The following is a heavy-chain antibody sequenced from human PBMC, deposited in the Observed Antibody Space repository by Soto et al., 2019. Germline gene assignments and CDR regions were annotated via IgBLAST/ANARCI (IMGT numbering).Heavy chain of an antibody. CDR1: GYSISSSNW. J-gene: IGHJ4*02. V-gene: IGHV4-28*01. D-gene: IGHD6-6*01. CDR3: ARLVGCSSYTGDY. Sequence: SETLSLTCAVSGYSISSSNWWGWIRQPPGKGLEWIGYIYYSGSTYYNPSLKSRVTMSVDTSKNQFSLKVSSVTAADTAVYFCARLVGCSSYTGDYWSQGTLVTVSS. CDR2: IYYSGST.